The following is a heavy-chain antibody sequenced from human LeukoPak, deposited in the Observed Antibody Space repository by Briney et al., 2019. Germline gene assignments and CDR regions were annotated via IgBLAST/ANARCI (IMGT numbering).Heavy chain of an antibody. D-gene: IGHD6-19*01. V-gene: IGHV4-4*07. CDR2: IYISGSGST. CDR1: GGSISSYY. CDR3: ARDKRVAVAGTYIYYYYMDV. J-gene: IGHJ6*03. Sequence: SETLSLTCTVSGGSISSYYWSWIRQPPGKGLEWIGRIYISGSGSTNYNPSLKSRVTMSVDTSKNQFSLKLSSVTAADTAVYYCARDKRVAVAGTYIYYYYMDVWGNGTTVTISS.